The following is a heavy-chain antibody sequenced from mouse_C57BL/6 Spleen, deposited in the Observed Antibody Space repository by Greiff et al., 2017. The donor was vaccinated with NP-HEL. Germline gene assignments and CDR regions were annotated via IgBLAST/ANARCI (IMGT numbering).Heavy chain of an antibody. Sequence: QVQLQQPGAELVKPGASVKMSCKASGYTFTSYWITWVKQRPGQGLEWIGDIYPGSGSTNYNEKFKSTATLTVDTSSSTAYMQLSSLTSEDSAVYYCARDDYDGGLILLFWGQGTLVTVSA. V-gene: IGHV1-55*01. CDR1: GYTFTSYW. J-gene: IGHJ3*01. CDR2: IYPGSGST. CDR3: ARDDYDGGLILLF. D-gene: IGHD2-4*01.